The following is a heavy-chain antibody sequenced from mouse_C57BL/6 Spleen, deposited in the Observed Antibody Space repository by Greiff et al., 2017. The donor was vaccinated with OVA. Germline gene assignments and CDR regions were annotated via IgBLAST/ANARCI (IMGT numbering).Heavy chain of an antibody. V-gene: IGHV1-55*01. D-gene: IGHD2-2*01. Sequence: QVHVKQPGAELVKPGASVKMSCKASGYTFTSYWITWVKQRPGQGLEWIGDIYPGSGSTNYNEKFKSKATLTVDTSSSTAYMQLSSLTSEDSAVYYCARSGYGYPFAYWGQGTLVTVSA. CDR2: IYPGSGST. J-gene: IGHJ3*01. CDR3: ARSGYGYPFAY. CDR1: GYTFTSYW.